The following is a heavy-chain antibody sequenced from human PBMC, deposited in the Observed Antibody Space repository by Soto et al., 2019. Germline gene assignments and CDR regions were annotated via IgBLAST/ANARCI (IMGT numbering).Heavy chain of an antibody. CDR1: GFTFSSYS. CDR2: ISSSSSYI. D-gene: IGHD3-10*01. CDR3: ARVFNPGSGSYWAGNYYYYMDV. J-gene: IGHJ6*03. Sequence: GGSLRLSCAASGFTFSSYSMNWVRQAPGKGLEWVSSISSSSSYIYYADSVKGRFTISRDNAKNSLYLQMNSLRAEDTAVYYCARVFNPGSGSYWAGNYYYYMDVWGKGTTVTVSS. V-gene: IGHV3-21*01.